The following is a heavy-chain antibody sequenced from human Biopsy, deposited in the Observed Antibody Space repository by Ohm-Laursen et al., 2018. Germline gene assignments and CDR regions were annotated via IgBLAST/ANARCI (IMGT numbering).Heavy chain of an antibody. CDR2: IYNTETT. Sequence: PSDTLSLTCTVSGGSISSSTTYYWAWLRQPPGKGLEWIGSIYNTETTFYNPSLKSRVTISVDTSTIQFSLKVPSVTAADTALYFCARHPTGFWFDPWGHGTLVTVSS. CDR3: ARHPTGFWFDP. CDR1: GGSISSSTTYY. J-gene: IGHJ5*02. V-gene: IGHV4-39*01.